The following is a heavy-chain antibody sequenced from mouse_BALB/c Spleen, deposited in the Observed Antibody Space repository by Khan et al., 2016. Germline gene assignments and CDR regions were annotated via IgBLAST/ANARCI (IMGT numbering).Heavy chain of an antibody. CDR3: ALYYYGSSEYYFDY. CDR1: GFNIKDYY. J-gene: IGHJ2*01. CDR2: IDPENGNT. D-gene: IGHD1-1*01. Sequence: IQLVQSGAELVRPGALVKLSCKASGFNIKDYYMHWVKQRPEQGLEWIGWIDPENGNTIYDPKFQGKASITADTSSNTAYLQLSSLTSEDTAVYYCALYYYGSSEYYFDYWGQGTTLTVSS. V-gene: IGHV14-1*02.